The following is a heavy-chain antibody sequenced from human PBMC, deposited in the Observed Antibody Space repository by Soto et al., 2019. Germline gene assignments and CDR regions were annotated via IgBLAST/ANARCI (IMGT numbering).Heavy chain of an antibody. Sequence: EVQLVESGGGLVQPGGSLRLSCAASGFTFSSYWMSWVRQAPGKGLEWVANIKQDGSDKYYVDSVKGRFTISRDNAKNSLYLQMNSLRAEDTAVYYCAREKYCSGGSCYSGYYYYYYMDVWGKGTTVTVSS. D-gene: IGHD2-15*01. CDR1: GFTFSSYW. CDR3: AREKYCSGGSCYSGYYYYYYMDV. CDR2: IKQDGSDK. V-gene: IGHV3-7*01. J-gene: IGHJ6*03.